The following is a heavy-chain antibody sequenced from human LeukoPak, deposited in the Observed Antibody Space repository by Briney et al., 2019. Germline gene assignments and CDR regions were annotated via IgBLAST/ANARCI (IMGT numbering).Heavy chain of an antibody. CDR3: ARDPYYYDSSGYSP. V-gene: IGHV3-7*03. Sequence: GGSLRLSCAASGFTLNSFWMSWVRQAPGKGLEWVANIKQDGSEKYYVDSVKGRFTISRDNAKNSLYLQMNSLRAEDTAVYYCARDPYYYDSSGYSPWGQGTLVTVSS. D-gene: IGHD3-22*01. J-gene: IGHJ4*02. CDR2: IKQDGSEK. CDR1: GFTLNSFW.